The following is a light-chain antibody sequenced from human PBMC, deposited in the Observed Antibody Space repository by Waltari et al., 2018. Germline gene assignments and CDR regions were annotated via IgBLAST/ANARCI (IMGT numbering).Light chain of an antibody. Sequence: EIVLTQSPGTLSLSPGERATLSCRASQSISKYLAWYQQKPGQAPRLLIYHASGRAAGIPDRFSGSGSGTDFSLTISRLEPEDFAVYYCQHYESLPVTFGQGTKVEIK. CDR1: QSISKY. CDR2: HAS. CDR3: QHYESLPVT. V-gene: IGKV3-20*01. J-gene: IGKJ1*01.